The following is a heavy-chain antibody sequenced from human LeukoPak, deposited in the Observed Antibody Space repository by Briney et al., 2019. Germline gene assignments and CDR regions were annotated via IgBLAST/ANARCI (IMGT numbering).Heavy chain of an antibody. CDR1: GGSSSSSNW. CDR2: IYHSGST. Sequence: PPGTLSLTCALSGGSSSSSNWWSWVRPPPGKGLEWSGEIYHSGSTNSSPCLKSRVTISVDKSKNQFSLKLSSVTAADTAVYYCATYSGYAPGAFDYWGQGTLVTVSS. D-gene: IGHD5-12*01. CDR3: ATYSGYAPGAFDY. J-gene: IGHJ4*02. V-gene: IGHV4-4*03.